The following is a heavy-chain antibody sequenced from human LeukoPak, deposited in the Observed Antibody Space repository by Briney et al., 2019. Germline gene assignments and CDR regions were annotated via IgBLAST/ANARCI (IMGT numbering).Heavy chain of an antibody. CDR3: ATGGYFFDY. V-gene: IGHV3-15*01. J-gene: IGHJ4*02. Sequence: KPGGSLRLSCAGSGFTFSNAWMNWVRQAPGKGLEWVGRMKSYPDGGAIDYAALVKGRFSISRDDSKNTVYLEIKSLKTEDTAVYYCATGGYFFDYWGQGTLVTVSS. CDR2: MKSYPDGGAI. CDR1: GFTFSNAW.